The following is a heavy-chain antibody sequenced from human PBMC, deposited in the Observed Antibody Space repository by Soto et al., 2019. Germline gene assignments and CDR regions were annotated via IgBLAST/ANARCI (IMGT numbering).Heavy chain of an antibody. J-gene: IGHJ6*02. D-gene: IGHD1-7*01. Sequence: GGSLRLSCAASGFTFSSFALSWVRQAPGKGLEWVSSISYSSSDIYFADSVKGRFTMSRVNAENSLFLQMNSLRAEDTAVYYCARGYRVTGSTRLGYYYYGMDVWGQGTTVTVSS. CDR1: GFTFSSFA. CDR2: ISYSSSDI. V-gene: IGHV3-21*01. CDR3: ARGYRVTGSTRLGYYYYGMDV.